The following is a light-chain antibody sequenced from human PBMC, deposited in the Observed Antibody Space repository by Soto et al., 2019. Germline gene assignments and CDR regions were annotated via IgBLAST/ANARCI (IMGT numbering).Light chain of an antibody. CDR2: DVS. Sequence: QSVLTQPASVSGSPGQSITISCTGTSSDVGGYNYVSWYQQHPGKAPKLMIYDVSNRPSGVSNRFSGSKSGDTASLTISGLQAEDEDDYYCSSYTSSSTPRVFGGGTKLTVL. J-gene: IGLJ3*02. V-gene: IGLV2-14*01. CDR1: SSDVGGYNY. CDR3: SSYTSSSTPRV.